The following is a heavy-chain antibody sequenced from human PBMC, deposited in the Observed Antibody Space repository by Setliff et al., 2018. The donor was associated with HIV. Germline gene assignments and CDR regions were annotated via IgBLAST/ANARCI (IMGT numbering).Heavy chain of an antibody. D-gene: IGHD3-10*01. J-gene: IGHJ4*02. CDR2: ISAYNGNT. CDR3: ARGGVDPRGTLLWFGELLPDYFDY. CDR1: GYTFTSYG. Sequence: ASVKVSCKASGYTFTSYGISWVRQAPGQGLEWMGWISAYNGNTNYAQKLQGRVTMTTDTSTGTAYMELRSLRSDDTAVYYCARGGVDPRGTLLWFGELLPDYFDYWGQGTLVTVSS. V-gene: IGHV1-18*01.